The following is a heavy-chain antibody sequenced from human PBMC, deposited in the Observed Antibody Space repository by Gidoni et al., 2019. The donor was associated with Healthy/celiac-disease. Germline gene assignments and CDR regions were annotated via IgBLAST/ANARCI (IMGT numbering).Heavy chain of an antibody. Sequence: EVQLVESGGGMVEPGGSLRLSCAASGVTFSSYSINWVRQVPGKGLDWISAISSSSSYTYYADSVKGRFTISRDNAKNSLYLQMNSLRAEDTAVYYCARDSVDGGYYFDYWGQGTLVTVSS. CDR2: ISSSSSYT. V-gene: IGHV3-21*01. CDR3: ARDSVDGGYYFDY. CDR1: GVTFSSYS. D-gene: IGHD2-15*01. J-gene: IGHJ4*02.